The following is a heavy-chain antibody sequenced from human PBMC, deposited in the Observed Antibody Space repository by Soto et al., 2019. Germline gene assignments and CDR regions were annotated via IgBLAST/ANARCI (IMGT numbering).Heavy chain of an antibody. D-gene: IGHD6-19*01. CDR3: ASDSSGWYSAFDI. CDR1: GYTLTSYD. J-gene: IGHJ3*02. V-gene: IGHV1-8*01. Sequence: GASVKVSCKDSGYTLTSYDINWVRQATGQGLEWMGWMNPNSGNTGYAQKFQGRVTMTRNTSISTAYMERSSLRSEDTAVYYCASDSSGWYSAFDIWGQGTMVTVSS. CDR2: MNPNSGNT.